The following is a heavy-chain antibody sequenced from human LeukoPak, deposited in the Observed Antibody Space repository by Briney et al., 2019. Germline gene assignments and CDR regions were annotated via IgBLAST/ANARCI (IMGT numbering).Heavy chain of an antibody. Sequence: GGSLRLSCEVSGFTFSTYMMNWVRQAPGKGLEWLSYISSDSGAIYYADSVKGRFTISRDNAQKSLYLQMNSLTVEDTAVYYCVRELAYRGQGALVTVSS. J-gene: IGHJ4*02. CDR1: GFTFSTYM. CDR3: VRELAY. CDR2: ISSDSGAI. V-gene: IGHV3-48*01.